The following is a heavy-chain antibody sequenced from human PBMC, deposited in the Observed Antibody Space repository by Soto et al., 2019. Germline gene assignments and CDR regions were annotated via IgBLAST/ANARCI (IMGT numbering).Heavy chain of an antibody. D-gene: IGHD3-10*01. CDR3: ARVGWFGEPLEY. Sequence: QVQLVQSGAEVKKPGASVKVSCKTSGYTFNTYPMHWVRQSPGQRLEWMGWINTGNGNTRYSQKFQDRLTFIADTSASTAYMELSSLRSEDTAVYYCARVGWFGEPLEYWGQGTLVIVSS. V-gene: IGHV1-3*04. J-gene: IGHJ4*02. CDR1: GYTFNTYP. CDR2: INTGNGNT.